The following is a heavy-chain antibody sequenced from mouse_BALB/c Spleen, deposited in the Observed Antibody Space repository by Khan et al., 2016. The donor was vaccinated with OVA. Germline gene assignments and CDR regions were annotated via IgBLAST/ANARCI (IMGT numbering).Heavy chain of an antibody. CDR1: GYTFTDYY. CDR3: ARRNYFGYTFAY. J-gene: IGHJ3*01. V-gene: IGHV1-77*01. CDR2: ISPRSGDT. D-gene: IGHD1-2*01. Sequence: QVQLQQSGAELARPGASVKLSCKASGYTFTDYYINWVKQRTGQGLEWIGEISPRSGDTYYNERFKGKATLTADKSSSTAYMQLSSLTSAASAVDFCARRNYFGYTFAYGGQGTLVTVSA.